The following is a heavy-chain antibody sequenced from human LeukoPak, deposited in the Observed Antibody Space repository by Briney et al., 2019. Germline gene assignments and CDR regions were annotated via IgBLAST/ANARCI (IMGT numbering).Heavy chain of an antibody. J-gene: IGHJ4*02. V-gene: IGHV4-59*01. CDR1: GGSISSYY. CDR2: IYYSGST. CDR3: ARSFRYYSNYPFDY. D-gene: IGHD4-11*01. Sequence: SETLSLTRTVSGGSISSYYWSWIRQPPGKGLEWIGYIYYSGSTNYNPSLKSRVTISVDTSKNQFSLKLSSVTAADTAVYYCARSFRYYSNYPFDYWGQGTLVTVSS.